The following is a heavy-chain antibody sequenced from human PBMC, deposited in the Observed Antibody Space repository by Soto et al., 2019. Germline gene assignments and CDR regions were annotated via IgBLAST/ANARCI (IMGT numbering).Heavy chain of an antibody. CDR2: IDYSGST. D-gene: IGHD3-16*02. CDR3: ARENLGVSRYFDS. V-gene: IGHV4-31*03. J-gene: IGHJ4*02. CDR1: GGAISSGIYY. Sequence: SETLSLTCSVSGGAISSGIYYWTWIRQHPGKGLEWLGYIDYSGSTYYIPSLRSRVSISRDTSKNQFSLNLNSLTAADTAVYFCARENLGVSRYFDSWGQGTLVTVSS.